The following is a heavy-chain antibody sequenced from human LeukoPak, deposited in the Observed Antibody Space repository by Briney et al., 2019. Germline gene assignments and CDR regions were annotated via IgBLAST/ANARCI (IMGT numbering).Heavy chain of an antibody. Sequence: SETLSLTCAVYGGSFSGYYWSWIRQPPGKGLEWIGEINHSGSTNYNPSLKSRVTISVDTSKNQFSLKLSSVTAADTAVYYCARGEGVTNVAYFDYWGQGTLVTVPS. CDR2: INHSGST. J-gene: IGHJ4*02. CDR1: GGSFSGYY. CDR3: ARGEGVTNVAYFDY. V-gene: IGHV4-34*01. D-gene: IGHD4-17*01.